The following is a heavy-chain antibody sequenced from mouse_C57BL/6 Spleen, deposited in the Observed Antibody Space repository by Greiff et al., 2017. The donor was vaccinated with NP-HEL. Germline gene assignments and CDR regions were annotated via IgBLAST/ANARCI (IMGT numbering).Heavy chain of an antibody. CDR2: IDPSDSYT. J-gene: IGHJ2*01. Sequence: VQPQQSGAELVKPGASVKLSCKASGYTFTSYWMQWVKQRPGQGLEWIGEIDPSDSYTNYNQKFKGKATLTVDTSSSTSYMQLSSLTSEDSAVYYCARSGSNYLDYWGQGTTLTVSS. CDR1: GYTFTSYW. CDR3: ARSGSNYLDY. V-gene: IGHV1-50*01. D-gene: IGHD3-1*01.